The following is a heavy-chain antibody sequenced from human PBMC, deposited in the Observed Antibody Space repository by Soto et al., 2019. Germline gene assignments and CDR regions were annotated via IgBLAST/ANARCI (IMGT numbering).Heavy chain of an antibody. CDR3: ARDQIGSSYVHFYYGMDV. CDR2: IWYDGRNE. Sequence: QVQLVESGGGVVQPGRSLRVSCAASGFTFTRYGMHWVRQAPGKGLEWVAGIWYDGRNEFYADSVKGRFTISRDNSKNRLFLQMNSLRVDDTAVYYCARDQIGSSYVHFYYGMDVWGQGTTVSVSS. J-gene: IGHJ6*02. V-gene: IGHV3-33*01. CDR1: GFTFTRYG. D-gene: IGHD1-26*01.